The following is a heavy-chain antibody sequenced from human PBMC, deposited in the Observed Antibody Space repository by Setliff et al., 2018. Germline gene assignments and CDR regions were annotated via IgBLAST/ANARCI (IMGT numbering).Heavy chain of an antibody. CDR3: ARDLNRWFGEFAFDI. CDR2: ISPYNGNT. J-gene: IGHJ3*02. V-gene: IGHV1-18*01. D-gene: IGHD3-10*01. Sequence: ASVKVSCKASGYIFTDYGVSWVRQAPGQGLEWMGWISPYNGNTNYAQKFQGRVTMTIDTSTDTGYMELSRLRSDDTAVYYCARDLNRWFGEFAFDIWGQGTMVTVSS. CDR1: GYIFTDYG.